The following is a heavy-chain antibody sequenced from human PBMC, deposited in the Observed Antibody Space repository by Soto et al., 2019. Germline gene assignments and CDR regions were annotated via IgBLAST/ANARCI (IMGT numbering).Heavy chain of an antibody. CDR2: IDTSGRTI. V-gene: IGHV3-11*01. D-gene: IGHD3-10*01. Sequence: QVQLVESGGGLVKSGGSLRLSCAASGFTFTNYYMSWIRQAPGKGLEWVSNIDTSGRTIYYADSVKGRFTISRDNSENTMFLQMNSLRPDDTAVYYCAKDRFTSTVRKYWFFDLWGRGTLVTVSS. J-gene: IGHJ2*01. CDR3: AKDRFTSTVRKYWFFDL. CDR1: GFTFTNYY.